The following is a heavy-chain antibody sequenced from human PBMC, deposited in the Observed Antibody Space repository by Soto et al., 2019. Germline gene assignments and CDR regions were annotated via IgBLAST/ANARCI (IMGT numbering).Heavy chain of an antibody. Sequence: SVKVSCKASGGTFSSYAISWVRQAPGQGLEWMGGIIPIFGTANYAQKFQGRVTITADESTSTAYMELSSLRSEDTAVYYCARGGATIFGVVSATQNNWFDPWGQGTLVTVSS. J-gene: IGHJ5*02. CDR2: IIPIFGTA. D-gene: IGHD3-3*01. CDR3: ARGGATIFGVVSATQNNWFDP. V-gene: IGHV1-69*13. CDR1: GGTFSSYA.